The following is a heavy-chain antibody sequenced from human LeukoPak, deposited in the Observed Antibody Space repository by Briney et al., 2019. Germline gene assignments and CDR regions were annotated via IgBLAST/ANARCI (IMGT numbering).Heavy chain of an antibody. Sequence: SETLSLTCTVSGGSISSSSYYWGWIRQPPGKGLEWIGSIYYSGSTYYNPSLKSRVTISVDTSKNQFSLKLSSVTAADTAVYYCARYDILTGEFDYWGQGTLVTVSS. CDR3: ARYDILTGEFDY. D-gene: IGHD3-9*01. V-gene: IGHV4-39*01. CDR2: IYYSGST. J-gene: IGHJ4*02. CDR1: GGSISSSSYY.